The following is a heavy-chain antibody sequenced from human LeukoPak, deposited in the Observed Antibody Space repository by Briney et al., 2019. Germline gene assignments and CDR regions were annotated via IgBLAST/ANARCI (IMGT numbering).Heavy chain of an antibody. CDR3: ARYRIGTRHFDY. CDR1: GGSISSYY. CDR2: IDYSGST. D-gene: IGHD1-7*01. J-gene: IGHJ4*02. V-gene: IGHV4-59*01. Sequence: SETLSLTCTVSGGSISSYYWSWIRQPPGKGLEWIGYIDYSGSTNYNPSPRSRFTISVDTSKIQFSLKLTSVTAADTAVYFCARYRIGTRHFDYWGQGTLVTVSS.